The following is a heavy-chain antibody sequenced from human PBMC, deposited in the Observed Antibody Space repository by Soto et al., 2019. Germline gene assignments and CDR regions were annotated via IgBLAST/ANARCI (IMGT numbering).Heavy chain of an antibody. D-gene: IGHD3-3*01. CDR1: GFTFSSYG. CDR2: IWYDGSNK. V-gene: IGHV3-33*01. J-gene: IGHJ6*02. CDR3: ARACQITPLGVLTRYYYGMDV. Sequence: PGGSLGLSCAASGFTFSSYGMHWVRQAPGKGLEWVAVIWYDGSNKYYADSVKGRFTISRDNSKNTLYLQMNSLRAEDTAVYYWARACQITPLGVLTRYYYGMDVSGQGTTVTVSS.